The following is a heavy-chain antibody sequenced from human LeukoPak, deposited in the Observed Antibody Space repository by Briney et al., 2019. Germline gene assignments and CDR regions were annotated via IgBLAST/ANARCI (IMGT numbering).Heavy chain of an antibody. CDR3: TTGPYCFGSGTYFSDC. V-gene: IGHV3-15*01. CDR1: GFTFSNAW. Sequence: TAGGSLRLSCAASGFTFSNAWMSWVRQTPGKGLEWVGRIKSKTDGGTTDYAAPVKGRFLISRDDSKNTLFLQMNSLKTEDTAVYYCTTGPYCFGSGTYFSDCWGQGTLVTVSS. J-gene: IGHJ4*02. CDR2: IKSKTDGGTT. D-gene: IGHD3-10*01.